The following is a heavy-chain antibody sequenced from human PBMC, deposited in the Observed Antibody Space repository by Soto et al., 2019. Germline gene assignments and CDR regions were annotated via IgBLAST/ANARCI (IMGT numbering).Heavy chain of an antibody. J-gene: IGHJ6*02. V-gene: IGHV4-4*07. CDR2: IYTSGST. CDR1: GGSISSYY. CDR3: ARDVYYDSSGYPFGSGVYYYGMDV. D-gene: IGHD3-22*01. Sequence: SETLSLTCTVSGGSISSYYWSWIRQPAGKGLEWIGRIYTSGSTNYNPSLKSRVTMSVDTSKNQFSLKLSSVTAADTAVYYCARDVYYDSSGYPFGSGVYYYGMDVWGQGTTVTVS.